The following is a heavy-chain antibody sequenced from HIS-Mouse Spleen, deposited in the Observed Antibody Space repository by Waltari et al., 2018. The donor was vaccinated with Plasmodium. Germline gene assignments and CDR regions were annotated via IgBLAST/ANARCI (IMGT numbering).Heavy chain of an antibody. J-gene: IGHJ3*02. CDR2: ISAYNGNT. D-gene: IGHD6-19*01. Sequence: QVQLVQSGTDMKKHGSSAKVSCKASGYTFPRYGINWVRKSPGQGLEWMGWISAYNGNTNYAQKLQGRVTMTTDTSTSTAYMQLRSLRSDDTAVYYCARGSAGDAFDIWGQGTMVTVSS. V-gene: IGHV1-18*01. CDR1: GYTFPRYG. CDR3: ARGSAGDAFDI.